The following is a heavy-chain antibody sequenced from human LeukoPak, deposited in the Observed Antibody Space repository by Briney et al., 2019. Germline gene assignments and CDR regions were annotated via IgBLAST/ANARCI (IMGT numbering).Heavy chain of an antibody. D-gene: IGHD3-10*01. CDR1: GYTFTSYD. CDR2: MNPNSGNT. Sequence: ASVKVSCKASGYTFTSYDINWVRQATGQGLEWMGWMNPNSGNTGYAQKFQGRVTMTRNTSISTAYMELSSLRSEDTAVYYCARGVGSGSYGPYYYYYHMDVWGKGTTVTISS. CDR3: ARGVGSGSYGPYYYYYHMDV. V-gene: IGHV1-8*01. J-gene: IGHJ6*03.